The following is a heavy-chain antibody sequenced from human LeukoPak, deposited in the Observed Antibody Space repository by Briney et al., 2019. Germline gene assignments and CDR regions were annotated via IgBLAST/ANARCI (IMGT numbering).Heavy chain of an antibody. D-gene: IGHD3-10*01. CDR1: GFTFSTYG. J-gene: IGHJ3*02. CDR3: ARGGRYLPLDI. Sequence: HTGGSLRLSCAASGFTFSTYGMLWVRQAPGKGLEWVGRTRNKANRYTTEYAASVKGRFTISRDDSKNSLYLQINSLKTEDTAVYYCARGGRYLPLDIWGQGTMVTVSS. V-gene: IGHV3-72*01. CDR2: TRNKANRYTT.